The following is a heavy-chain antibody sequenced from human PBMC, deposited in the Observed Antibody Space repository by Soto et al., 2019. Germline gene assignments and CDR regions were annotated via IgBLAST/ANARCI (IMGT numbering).Heavy chain of an antibody. CDR2: IDWDDDK. Sequence: SGPTLVNPTRTLTLTRTFSGFSLSTSGMCVSWIRQPPGKALEWLARIDWDDDKYYSTSLKTRLTISKDTSKNQVVLTMTNMDPVDTATYYCARKRIAVAGRGYYYYGMDVWGQGTTVTVSS. CDR3: ARKRIAVAGRGYYYYGMDV. D-gene: IGHD6-19*01. J-gene: IGHJ6*02. V-gene: IGHV2-70*11. CDR1: GFSLSTSGMC.